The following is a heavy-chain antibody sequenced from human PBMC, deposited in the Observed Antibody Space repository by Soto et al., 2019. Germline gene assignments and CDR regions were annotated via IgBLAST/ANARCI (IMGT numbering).Heavy chain of an antibody. Sequence: PGGSLRLSCAASGFTVSNYYMSWVRQAPGKGLEWVSVIFTGGGTSYADSVKGRFTISRDNSKNTVFLQMNSLRAEDAAVYYCGRDLGRATTQHGGQGTLVPVSP. CDR3: GRDLGRATTQH. J-gene: IGHJ1*01. CDR2: IFTGGGT. V-gene: IGHV3-53*01. D-gene: IGHD1-26*01. CDR1: GFTVSNYY.